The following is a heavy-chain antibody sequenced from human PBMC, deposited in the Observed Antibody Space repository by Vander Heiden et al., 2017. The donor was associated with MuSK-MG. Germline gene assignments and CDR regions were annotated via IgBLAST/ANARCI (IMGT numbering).Heavy chain of an antibody. CDR3: AKAYSSSWYYFDY. CDR1: GFPFDDYA. V-gene: IGHV3-9*01. Sequence: EVQLVESGGGLVQPGRSLRLSCAASGFPFDDYAMRWVRQAPGKGLEWVSGISWNSGSIGYADSVKGRFTISRDNAKNSLYLQMNSLRAEDTALYYCAKAYSSSWYYFDYWGQGTLVTVSS. D-gene: IGHD6-13*01. CDR2: ISWNSGSI. J-gene: IGHJ4*02.